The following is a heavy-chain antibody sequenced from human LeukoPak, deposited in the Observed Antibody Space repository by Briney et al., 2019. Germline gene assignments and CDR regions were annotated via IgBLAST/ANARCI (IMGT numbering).Heavy chain of an antibody. CDR1: GFTFSSYW. Sequence: GGSLRLSCAASGFTFSSYWMHWVRQAPGKGLVWVSRINSDGSSTSYADSVKGRFTISRDNAKNTLYLQVNSLRAEDTAVYHCARDTYDILTGYPYYYYYYGMDVWGQGTTVTVSS. J-gene: IGHJ6*02. CDR2: INSDGSST. V-gene: IGHV3-74*01. D-gene: IGHD3-9*01. CDR3: ARDTYDILTGYPYYYYYYGMDV.